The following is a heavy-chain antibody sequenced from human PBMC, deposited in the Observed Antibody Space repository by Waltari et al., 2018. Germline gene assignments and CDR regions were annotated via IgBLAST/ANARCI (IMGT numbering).Heavy chain of an antibody. CDR2: IYPGNSET. Sequence: EVQLVQSGAEVKKPGESLKISCKGSGYSFTSYWIGWVRRMPGKGLGWMGIIYPGNSETRVSPSFQGQVTISADKSISTAYLQWSSLKAADTAMYYCARQQNSELDYWGQGTLVTVSS. CDR1: GYSFTSYW. V-gene: IGHV5-51*01. J-gene: IGHJ4*02. CDR3: ARQQNSELDY.